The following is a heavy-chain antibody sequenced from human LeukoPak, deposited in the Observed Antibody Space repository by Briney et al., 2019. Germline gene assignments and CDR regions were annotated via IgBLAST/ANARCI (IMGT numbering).Heavy chain of an antibody. Sequence: LPGGSLRLSCAASGFTFSNYAMNWVRQAPGKGLEWVSSITGSGGDAYYADSVKGRFTISRDNSKNTLDLQMNSLRAEDTAVYYCAKGLKGCSGSSCYYFFDCWGQGALITVSS. D-gene: IGHD2-15*01. J-gene: IGHJ4*02. CDR2: ITGSGGDA. CDR3: AKGLKGCSGSSCYYFFDC. V-gene: IGHV3-23*01. CDR1: GFTFSNYA.